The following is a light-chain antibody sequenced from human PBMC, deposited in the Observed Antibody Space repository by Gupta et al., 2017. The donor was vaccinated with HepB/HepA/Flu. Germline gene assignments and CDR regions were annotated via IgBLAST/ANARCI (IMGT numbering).Light chain of an antibody. CDR3: SSFTSSSTMV. CDR1: SSDVGTYNY. J-gene: IGLJ3*02. Sequence: QSALTQPASVSGSPGQSITISCTGTSSDVGTYNYVSWYQRHPGKAPKLMIYDVRHRPSGVSNRFSGSKSGSTASLTISGLQAEDEADYFCSSFTSSSTMVFGGGTKLNVL. V-gene: IGLV2-14*03. CDR2: DVR.